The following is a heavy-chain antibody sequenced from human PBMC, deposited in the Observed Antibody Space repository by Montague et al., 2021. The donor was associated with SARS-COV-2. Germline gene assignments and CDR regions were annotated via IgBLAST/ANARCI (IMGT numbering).Heavy chain of an antibody. CDR2: IYYSGST. Sequence: TLSLTCTVSGGSISSGGYYWSWIRQHPGKGLEWIGYIYYSGSTYYNPSLRSRVTMSVDTSKNQFSLKVNSVTAADTAVYYCARRDGYCSSTRCPHWFDPWGQGTLVTVSS. D-gene: IGHD2-2*01. CDR3: ARRDGYCSSTRCPHWFDP. J-gene: IGHJ5*02. V-gene: IGHV4-31*03. CDR1: GGSISSGGYY.